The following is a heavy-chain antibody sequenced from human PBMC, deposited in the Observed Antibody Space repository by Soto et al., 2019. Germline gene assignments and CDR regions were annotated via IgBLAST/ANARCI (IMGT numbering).Heavy chain of an antibody. Sequence: GGSLRLSCAASGFTFDDYAMHWVRQAPGKGLEWVSLISWDGGSTYYADSVKGRFTISRDNSKNSLYLQMNSLRAEDTALYYCAKEALPSEYYYYGMDVWGQGTTVTVSS. CDR2: ISWDGGST. CDR3: AKEALPSEYYYYGMDV. CDR1: GFTFDDYA. J-gene: IGHJ6*02. D-gene: IGHD6-6*01. V-gene: IGHV3-43D*03.